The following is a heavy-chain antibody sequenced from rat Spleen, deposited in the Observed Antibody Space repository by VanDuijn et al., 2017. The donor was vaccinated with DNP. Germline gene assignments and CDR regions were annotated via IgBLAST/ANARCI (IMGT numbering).Heavy chain of an antibody. CDR1: GFSLTSYT. CDR2: MSSGGNT. V-gene: IGHV2-6*01. J-gene: IGHJ4*01. CDR3: ALAGRGTMDA. Sequence: QVQLKESGPGLVQPSQTLSLTCTVSGFSLTSYTVSWVRQPPGEGLEWIAAMSSGGNTYYNSALKSRLSVSRDTSKSQVFLKMTSLQTEDTAMYFCALAGRGTMDAWGQGTSVTVSS. D-gene: IGHD1-4*01.